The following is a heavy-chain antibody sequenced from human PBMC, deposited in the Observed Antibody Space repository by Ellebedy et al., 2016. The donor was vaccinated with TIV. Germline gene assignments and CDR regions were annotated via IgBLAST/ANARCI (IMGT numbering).Heavy chain of an antibody. V-gene: IGHV4-39*01. CDR3: AAIQGGADY. J-gene: IGHJ4*02. Sequence: SETLSLTXTVSGGSISSSSYYWGWLRQPPGKGLEWIGIIYYSGSTYYNPSLKSRVTISVDTSKNQFSLKLSSVTAADTAVYYCAAIQGGADYWGQGTLVTVSS. CDR2: IYYSGST. CDR1: GGSISSSSYY. D-gene: IGHD3-16*01.